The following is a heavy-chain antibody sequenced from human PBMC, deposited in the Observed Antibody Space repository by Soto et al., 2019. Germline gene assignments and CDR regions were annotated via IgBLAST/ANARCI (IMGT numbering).Heavy chain of an antibody. CDR3: ARGGWGYCSGGSCYGPDY. Sequence: GGSLRLSCAASGFTFSSYWMSWVRQAPGKGLEWVANIKQDGSEKYYVDSVKGRFTISRDNAKNSLYLQMNSLRAEDTAVYYCARGGWGYCSGGSCYGPDYWGQGTLVTVSS. CDR1: GFTFSSYW. CDR2: IKQDGSEK. V-gene: IGHV3-7*01. J-gene: IGHJ4*02. D-gene: IGHD2-15*01.